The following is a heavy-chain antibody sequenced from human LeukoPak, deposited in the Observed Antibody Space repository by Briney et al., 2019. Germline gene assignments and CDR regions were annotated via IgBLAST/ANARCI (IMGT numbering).Heavy chain of an antibody. Sequence: ASVKVSCKVSGYTLTELSMDWVRQAPGKGLEWMGGFDPEDGETIYAQKFQGRVTMTEDTSTDTAYMELSSLRSEDTAVYYCAKGNWNHYYFDYWGQGTLVTVSS. D-gene: IGHD1-20*01. CDR1: GYTLTELS. CDR3: AKGNWNHYYFDY. J-gene: IGHJ4*02. V-gene: IGHV1-24*01. CDR2: FDPEDGET.